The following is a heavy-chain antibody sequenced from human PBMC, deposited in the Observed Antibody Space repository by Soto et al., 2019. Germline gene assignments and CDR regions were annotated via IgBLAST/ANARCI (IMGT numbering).Heavy chain of an antibody. D-gene: IGHD1-26*01. CDR2: AYYRSRWQY. Sequence: PSQTLSLTCAICGDSVSNNGATWNWIRQSPSRGLEWLGRAYYRSRWQYDYATSVRGRITINPDTSKNQFSLHLSSVTPEDTAVYYCARDPPDFNSGFDSWGQGSLVPVSS. J-gene: IGHJ4*02. CDR3: ARDPPDFNSGFDS. V-gene: IGHV6-1*01. CDR1: GDSVSNNGAT.